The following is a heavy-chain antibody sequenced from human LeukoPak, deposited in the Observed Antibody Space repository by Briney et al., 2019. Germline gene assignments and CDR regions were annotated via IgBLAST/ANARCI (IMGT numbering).Heavy chain of an antibody. CDR1: GFALSSHW. Sequence: GGSLRLSCAASGFALSSHWMTWVRQVPGRGPEWVANVNRDGSETYYLDSVKGRFTISKDNAKNSLYLQMNSLRAEDTALYHCARNNGMDAWGQGTTVIVSS. V-gene: IGHV3-7*03. CDR3: ARNNGMDA. CDR2: VNRDGSET. J-gene: IGHJ6*02.